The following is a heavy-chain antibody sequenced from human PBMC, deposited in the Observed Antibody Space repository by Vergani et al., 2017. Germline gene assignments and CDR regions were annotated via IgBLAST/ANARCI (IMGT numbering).Heavy chain of an antibody. CDR3: ARDCSTSCDGRVGDYYYYMDV. J-gene: IGHJ6*03. D-gene: IGHD2-2*01. CDR2: ISSSSSTI. Sequence: EVQLVESGGGLVQPGGSLRLSCAASGFTFSSYSMNWVRQAPGKGLEWVSYISSSSSTIYYADSVKGRFTISRDNAKNSLYLQMNSLRDEDTAVYYCARDCSTSCDGRVGDYYYYMDVWGKGTTVTVSS. V-gene: IGHV3-48*02. CDR1: GFTFSSYS.